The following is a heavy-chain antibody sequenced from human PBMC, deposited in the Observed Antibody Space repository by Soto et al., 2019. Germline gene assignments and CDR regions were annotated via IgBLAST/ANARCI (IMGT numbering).Heavy chain of an antibody. J-gene: IGHJ5*02. V-gene: IGHV4-34*01. CDR1: GGSFSGYY. CDR3: ASLPVVPADRNWFDT. CDR2: INHSGST. D-gene: IGHD2-2*01. Sequence: SETLSLTCAVYGGSFSGYYWSWIRQPPGKGLEWIGEINHSGSTNYNPSLKSRVTISVDTSKNQFYLKLSSVTAADTAVYYCASLPVVPADRNWFDTWGQGTLVTVSA.